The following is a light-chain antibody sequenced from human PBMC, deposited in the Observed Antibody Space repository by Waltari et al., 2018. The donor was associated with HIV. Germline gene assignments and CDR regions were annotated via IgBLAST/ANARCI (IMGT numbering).Light chain of an antibody. CDR3: QNYNAYAT. J-gene: IGKJ1*01. V-gene: IGKV1-5*03. CDR2: KAS. Sequence: DIQLTQAPSTLSASVGDSVTITCRASQSIDTSLAWYQQQPGKAPKLLIYKASSLNSGVPSRFSGRGAGTDFTRTISSLQSDDFATYYCQNYNAYATFGQGTKVEIK. CDR1: QSIDTS.